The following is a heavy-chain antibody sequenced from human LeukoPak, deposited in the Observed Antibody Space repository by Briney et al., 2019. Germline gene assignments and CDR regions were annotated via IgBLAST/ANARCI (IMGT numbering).Heavy chain of an antibody. D-gene: IGHD3-10*01. Sequence: ASVKVSCKASGFTFTSSAVQWVRQARGQRLEWIGWIVVGSGNTNYAQKFQERVTITRDMSTSTAYMELSSLRSEDTAVYYCAADRLVGYGWGTGFDYWGQGTLVTVSS. CDR2: IVVGSGNT. V-gene: IGHV1-58*01. J-gene: IGHJ4*02. CDR3: AADRLVGYGWGTGFDY. CDR1: GFTFTSSA.